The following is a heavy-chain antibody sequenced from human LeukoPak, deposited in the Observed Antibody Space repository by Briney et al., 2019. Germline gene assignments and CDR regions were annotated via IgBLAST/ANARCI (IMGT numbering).Heavy chain of an antibody. CDR1: GFTFSDYY. CDR3: ARDDHLRDYFDY. CDR2: ISSSGSTK. Sequence: GGSLRLSCAASGFTFSDYYMSWIRQAPGKGLECVSYISSSGSTKYYADSVKGRFTISRDNAKNSLYLKMNSLRAEDTAVYYCARDDHLRDYFDYWGQGTLVTVSS. V-gene: IGHV3-11*01. J-gene: IGHJ4*02.